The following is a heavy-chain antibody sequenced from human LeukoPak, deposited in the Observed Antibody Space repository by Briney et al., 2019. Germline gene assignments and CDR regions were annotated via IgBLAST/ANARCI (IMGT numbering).Heavy chain of an antibody. CDR1: GFTFSSYG. J-gene: IGHJ4*02. Sequence: GGSLRLSCAASGFTFSSYGMHWVRQAPGKGLEWVAVISYDGSNKYYADSVKGRFTISRDNSKNTLYLQMNSLRAEDTAVYYCARDGTPPTANHNTFDYWGQGTLVTVSS. CDR3: ARDGTPPTANHNTFDY. V-gene: IGHV3-30*03. D-gene: IGHD1-14*01. CDR2: ISYDGSNK.